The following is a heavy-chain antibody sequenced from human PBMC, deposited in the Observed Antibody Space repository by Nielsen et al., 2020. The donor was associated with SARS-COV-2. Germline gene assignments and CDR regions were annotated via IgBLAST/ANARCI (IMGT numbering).Heavy chain of an antibody. CDR1: GFAVSRNY. CDR3: ASMVGYFDY. D-gene: IGHD2-15*01. CDR2: IYSVGDT. V-gene: IGHV3-53*05. J-gene: IGHJ4*02. Sequence: GESLKISCAASGFAVSRNYMNWVRQAPGKGLEWVSVIYSVGDTYYEDAVKGRFSISRDNAKNSLYLQMNSLRAEDTALYYCASMVGYFDYWGQGTLVTVSS.